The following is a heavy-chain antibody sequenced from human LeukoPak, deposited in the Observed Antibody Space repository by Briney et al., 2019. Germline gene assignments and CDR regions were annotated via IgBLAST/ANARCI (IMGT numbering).Heavy chain of an antibody. Sequence: PGGSLRLSCAASGFTFSSYAMSWVRQAPGKGLEWVSVISYDGSNKYYADSVKGRFTISRDNSKTTLYLQMNSLRAEDTAVYYCARDLLGYADYWGQGTLVTVSS. V-gene: IGHV3-30-3*01. CDR1: GFTFSSYA. CDR2: ISYDGSNK. D-gene: IGHD5-18*01. CDR3: ARDLLGYADY. J-gene: IGHJ4*02.